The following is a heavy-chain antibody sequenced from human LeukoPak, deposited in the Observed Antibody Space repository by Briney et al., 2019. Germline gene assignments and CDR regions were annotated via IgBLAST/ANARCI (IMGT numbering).Heavy chain of an antibody. J-gene: IGHJ4*02. D-gene: IGHD3-16*02. Sequence: PSETLSLTCTVSGGSISSYYWSWIRQPPGKGLEWIGYIYYSGSTNYNPSLKSRVTISVDTSKNQFSLKLSSVTAADTAVYYCARVGGSYQYQYFDYWGQGTLVTVSS. CDR3: ARVGGSYQYQYFDY. CDR1: GGSISSYY. V-gene: IGHV4-59*01. CDR2: IYYSGST.